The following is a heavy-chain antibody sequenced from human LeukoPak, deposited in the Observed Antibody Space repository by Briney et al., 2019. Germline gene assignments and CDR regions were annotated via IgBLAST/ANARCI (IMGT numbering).Heavy chain of an antibody. J-gene: IGHJ5*02. CDR3: ARDNDRKDDS. D-gene: IGHD3-16*01. Sequence: GGSLRLSCATSGFTFSNYWMTWVRQAPGKGLEWVANMNQDGSGKYYVDSVKSRFAISRDNAKNSLYLQMNNLRVEDTAVYYCARDNDRKDDSWGQGTLVTVSS. CDR2: MNQDGSGK. V-gene: IGHV3-7*01. CDR1: GFTFSNYW.